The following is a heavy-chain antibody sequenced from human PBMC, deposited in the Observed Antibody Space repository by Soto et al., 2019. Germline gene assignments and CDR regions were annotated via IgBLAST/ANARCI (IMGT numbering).Heavy chain of an antibody. CDR1: GFTFSGSA. V-gene: IGHV3-73*01. J-gene: IGHJ6*04. CDR3: TRKLYYYDSSGSGTYAMDG. Sequence: GGSLRLSCAASGFTFSGSAMHWVRQASGKGLEWVGRIRSKANSYATAYAASVKGRFTISRDDSKNTAYLQMNSLKTEDTAVYYCTRKLYYYDSSGSGTYAMDGWGKGTTVTVSS. D-gene: IGHD3-22*01. CDR2: IRSKANSYAT.